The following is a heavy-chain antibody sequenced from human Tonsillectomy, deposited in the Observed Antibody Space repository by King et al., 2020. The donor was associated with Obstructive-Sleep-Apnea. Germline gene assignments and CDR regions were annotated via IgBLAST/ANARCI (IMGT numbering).Heavy chain of an antibody. V-gene: IGHV4-34*01. D-gene: IGHD3-9*01. J-gene: IGHJ3*02. CDR2: INHIGST. CDR3: ARCRRYYDILTGYGGDAFDI. CDR1: GGSFSGYY. Sequence: VQLQQWGAGLLKPSETLSLTCAVYGGSFSGYYWSWILQPPGKGREWIGEINHIGSTKSNPSLKCRGTISVDTSKNQFSLKLSSVTAADTAVYYCARCRRYYDILTGYGGDAFDIWGQGTMVTVSS.